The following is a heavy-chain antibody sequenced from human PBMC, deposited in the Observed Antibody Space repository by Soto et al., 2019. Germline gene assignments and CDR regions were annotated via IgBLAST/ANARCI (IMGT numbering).Heavy chain of an antibody. J-gene: IGHJ4*02. V-gene: IGHV4-59*08. Sequence: SETLSLPCTVFGSSIRSYHCGWIRQPPGKGLEWSVFIYYNVNTNYNTALMSRVTISVDTSKNQYSLKLSSVTAAVSAVYYCARHETLHGDSDYRGQGTLVTVSS. CDR2: IYYNVNT. D-gene: IGHD4-17*01. CDR1: GSSIRSYH. CDR3: ARHETLHGDSDY.